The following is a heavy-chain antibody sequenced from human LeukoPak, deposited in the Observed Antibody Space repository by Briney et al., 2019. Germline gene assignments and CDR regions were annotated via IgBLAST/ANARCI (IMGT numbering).Heavy chain of an antibody. CDR2: ISWNSGSI. J-gene: IGHJ4*02. CDR3: AKAFSTTKKNKYQLLHPLYYFDY. D-gene: IGHD2-2*02. V-gene: IGHV3-9*01. Sequence: GGSLRLSCAASGFTFDDYAMHWVRQAPGKGLEWVSGISWNSGSIGYADSVKGRFIISRDNAKNSLYLQMNSLRAEDTALYYCAKAFSTTKKNKYQLLHPLYYFDYWGQGTLVTVSS. CDR1: GFTFDDYA.